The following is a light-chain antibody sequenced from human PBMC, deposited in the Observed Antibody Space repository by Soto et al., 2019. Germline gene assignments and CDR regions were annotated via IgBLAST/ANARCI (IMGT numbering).Light chain of an antibody. CDR1: QSVSSSY. CDR2: GAS. V-gene: IGKV3-20*01. J-gene: IGKJ4*01. Sequence: EIVLTQSPGTLSLSPGERATLSCRASQSVSSSYLAWYQQKPGQAPRPLIYGASSRATGIPDRFSGSGSGTDFTLTISTLEPEDFAVYYCQQYDDWPLTFGGGTKVEIK. CDR3: QQYDDWPLT.